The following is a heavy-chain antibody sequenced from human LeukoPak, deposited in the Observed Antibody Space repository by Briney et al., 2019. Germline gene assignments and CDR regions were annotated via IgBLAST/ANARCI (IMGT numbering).Heavy chain of an antibody. CDR3: ARGRDYGGNSELGDY. CDR2: INHSGST. V-gene: IGHV4-34*01. J-gene: IGHJ4*02. CDR1: GGSFSGYY. Sequence: PSETLSLTCAVYGGSFSGYYWSWIRQPPGKGLEWIGEINHSGSTNYNPSLKSRVTISVDTSKNQFSLKLSSVTAADTAVYYCARGRDYGGNSELGDYWGQGTLVTVSS. D-gene: IGHD4-23*01.